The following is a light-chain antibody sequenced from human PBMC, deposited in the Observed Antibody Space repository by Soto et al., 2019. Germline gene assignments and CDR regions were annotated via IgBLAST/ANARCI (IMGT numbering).Light chain of an antibody. J-gene: IGKJ2*01. CDR2: WAS. Sequence: DIVMTQSPDSLAVSLGERATINCKSSQSLLYTSDNKNYLAWYQQKPGQPPKLLIYWASTPESGVPDRFSGSGSGTDFTLTISSLQAEDVAVYYCQHFDPIPQTFGQGTKLEIK. V-gene: IGKV4-1*01. CDR3: QHFDPIPQT. CDR1: QSLLYTSDNKNY.